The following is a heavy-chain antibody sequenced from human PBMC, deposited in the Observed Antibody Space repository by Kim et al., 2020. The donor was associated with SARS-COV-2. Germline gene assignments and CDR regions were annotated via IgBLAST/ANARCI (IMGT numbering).Heavy chain of an antibody. V-gene: IGHV4-34*01. CDR2: INHSGST. D-gene: IGHD3-22*01. J-gene: IGHJ6*03. Sequence: SETLSLTCAVYGGSFSGYYWSWIRQPPGKGLEWIGEINHSGSTNYNPSLKSRVTISVDTSKNQFSLKLSSVTAADTAVYYCVRGLKGIALIVVVRPYYYYYMDVWGKGTTVTVSS. CDR3: VRGLKGIALIVVVRPYYYYYMDV. CDR1: GGSFSGYY.